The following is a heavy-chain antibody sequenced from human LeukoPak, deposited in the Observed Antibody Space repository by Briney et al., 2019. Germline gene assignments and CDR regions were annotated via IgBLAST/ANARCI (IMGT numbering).Heavy chain of an antibody. J-gene: IGHJ6*03. Sequence: PSETLSLTCAVYGGSFSGYYGSWIRQPPGKGLEWIGEINHSGSTNYNPSLKSRVTISVDTSKNQFSLKLSSVTAADTAVYYCARLRFQLRYYYYYMDVWGKGTTVTVSS. CDR1: GGSFSGYY. V-gene: IGHV4-34*01. D-gene: IGHD3-3*01. CDR2: INHSGST. CDR3: ARLRFQLRYYYYYMDV.